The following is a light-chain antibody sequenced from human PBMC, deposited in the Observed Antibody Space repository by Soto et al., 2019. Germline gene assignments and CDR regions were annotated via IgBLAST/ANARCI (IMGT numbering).Light chain of an antibody. CDR2: DAS. CDR1: QGISNY. CDR3: QNFNSAPRT. Sequence: DIQMTQSPSSLSASVGDRVTITCRASQGISNYLAWYQQKPGKVPNLLIYDASTLQSGVPSRFNGSGSGTVFTLTISSLQPEDIAAYYCQNFNSAPRTFGQGTKVEIK. V-gene: IGKV1-27*01. J-gene: IGKJ1*01.